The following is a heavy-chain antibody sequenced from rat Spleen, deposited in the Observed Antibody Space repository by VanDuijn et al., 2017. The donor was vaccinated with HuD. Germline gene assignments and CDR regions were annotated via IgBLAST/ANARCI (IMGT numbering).Heavy chain of an antibody. CDR3: ARHSNWGFDY. D-gene: IGHD5-1*01. CDR2: ISYDGVTT. J-gene: IGHJ2*01. V-gene: IGHV5-25*01. CDR1: GFSFSNYY. Sequence: EVQLVESGGDLVQPGRSMKLSCAASGFSFSNYYMAWVRQAPKKGLEWVATISYDGVTTYYRDSVKGRFTISRDDAESTLYLQMDSLRSEDTATYYCARHSNWGFDYWGQGVMVTVSS.